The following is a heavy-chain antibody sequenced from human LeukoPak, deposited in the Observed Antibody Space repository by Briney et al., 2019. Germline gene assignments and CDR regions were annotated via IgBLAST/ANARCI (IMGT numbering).Heavy chain of an antibody. J-gene: IGHJ6*01. V-gene: IGHV3-30*18. CDR3: AKVRGITMVRGVVDV. CDR1: GFTFSSYG. CDR2: ISYDGSNK. D-gene: IGHD3-10*01. Sequence: GRSLRLSCAASGFTFSSYGMHWVRQAPGKGLEWVAVISYDGSNKYYADSVKGRFTISRDNSKNTLYLQMNSLRAEDTAVYYCAKVRGITMVRGVVDVWGQRDHGHRLL.